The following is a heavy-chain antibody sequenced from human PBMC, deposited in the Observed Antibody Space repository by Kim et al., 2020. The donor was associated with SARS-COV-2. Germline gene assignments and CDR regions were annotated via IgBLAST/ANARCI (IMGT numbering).Heavy chain of an antibody. V-gene: IGHV1-69*13. CDR3: ARGSVGATTFDY. CDR1: GGTFSSYA. D-gene: IGHD1-26*01. Sequence: SVKVSCKASGGTFSSYAISWVRQAPGQGLEWMGGIIPIFGTANYAQKFQGRVTITADESTSTAYMELSSLRSEDTAVYYCARGSVGATTFDYWGQGTLVTVSS. J-gene: IGHJ4*02. CDR2: IIPIFGTA.